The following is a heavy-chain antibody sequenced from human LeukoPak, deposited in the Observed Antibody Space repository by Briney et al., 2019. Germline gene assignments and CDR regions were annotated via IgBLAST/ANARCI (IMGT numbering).Heavy chain of an antibody. CDR1: GFTFSDYY. CDR2: ISSSSSYT. V-gene: IGHV3-11*06. D-gene: IGHD6-19*01. Sequence: GGSLRLSCAASGFTFSDYYMSWIRQAPGKGLEWVSYISSSSSYTNYADSVKGRFTISRDNAKNSLYLQVNSLRAEDTAVYYCAREIALAGLNDYWGQGTLVTVSS. CDR3: AREIALAGLNDY. J-gene: IGHJ4*02.